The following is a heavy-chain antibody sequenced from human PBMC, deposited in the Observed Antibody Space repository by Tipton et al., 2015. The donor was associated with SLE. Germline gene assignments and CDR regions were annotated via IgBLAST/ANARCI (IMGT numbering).Heavy chain of an antibody. CDR1: GFTFSSYA. CDR2: ISGGGGST. CDR3: AKFEKTTDFYLDS. V-gene: IGHV3-23*01. D-gene: IGHD1/OR15-1a*01. Sequence: SLRLSCATSGFTFSSYALSWGRRAPGKGLEWVSAISGGGGSTYYADFVKGRFSISIDKSKKTLFLQMNSLRVDATATYYCAKFEKTTDFYLDSWGQGTLVSVSS. J-gene: IGHJ4*02.